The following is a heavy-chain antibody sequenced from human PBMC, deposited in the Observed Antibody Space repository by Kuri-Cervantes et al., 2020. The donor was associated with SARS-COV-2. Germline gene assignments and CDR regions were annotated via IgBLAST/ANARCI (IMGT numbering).Heavy chain of an antibody. CDR3: ATSQEGYCSGGSRYYLRIRGDAFDI. D-gene: IGHD2-15*01. J-gene: IGHJ3*02. CDR1: GYSISSGYY. CDR2: IYHSGST. V-gene: IGHV4-38-2*02. Sequence: GSLRLSCTVSGYSISSGYYWGWIRQPPGKGLEWIGSIYHSGSTYYNPSLKSRVTISVDTSKNQFSLKLSSVTAADTAVYYCATSQEGYCSGGSRYYLRIRGDAFDIWGQGTMVTVSS.